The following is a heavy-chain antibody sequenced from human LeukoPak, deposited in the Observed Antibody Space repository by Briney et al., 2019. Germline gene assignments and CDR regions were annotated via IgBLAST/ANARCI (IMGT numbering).Heavy chain of an antibody. CDR2: IYYSGST. V-gene: IGHV4-61*05. Sequence: SETLSLTCTVSGGSISSSSAYWGWIRQPPGKGLEWIGYIYYSGSTNYNPSLKSRVTISVDTSKNQVSLKLSSVTAADTAVYYCATRPSGSDRFLPYFDYWGQGTLVTVSS. CDR1: GGSISSSSAY. D-gene: IGHD1-1*01. CDR3: ATRPSGSDRFLPYFDY. J-gene: IGHJ4*02.